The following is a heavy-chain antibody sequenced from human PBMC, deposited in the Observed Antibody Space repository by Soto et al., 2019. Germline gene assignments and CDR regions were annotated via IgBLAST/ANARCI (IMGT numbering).Heavy chain of an antibody. CDR3: ARGLRSYPFDY. CDR1: GFTFSSYG. D-gene: IGHD1-26*01. Sequence: QVQLVESGGGVVQPGRSLRLSCAASGFTFSSYGVHWVRQAPGKGLEWVAVIWYDGSNKYYADSVKGRFTISRDNSKNTLYLQMNSLRAEDTAVYYCARGLRSYPFDYWGQGTLVTVSS. J-gene: IGHJ4*02. CDR2: IWYDGSNK. V-gene: IGHV3-33*01.